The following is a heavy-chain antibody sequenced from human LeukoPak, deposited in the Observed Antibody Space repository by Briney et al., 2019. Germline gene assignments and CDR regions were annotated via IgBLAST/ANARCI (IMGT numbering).Heavy chain of an antibody. V-gene: IGHV3-30-3*01. CDR1: GFTFSSYA. CDR2: ISYDGSNK. J-gene: IGHJ6*03. CDR3: ARDRSIMITFGGPPGYYYYMDV. D-gene: IGHD3-16*01. Sequence: GRSLRLSCAASGFTFSSYAMHWVRQAPGKGLEWVAVISYDGSNKYYADSVKGRFTISRDNSKNTLYLQMNSLRAEDTAVYYCARDRSIMITFGGPPGYYYYMDVWGKGTTVTVSS.